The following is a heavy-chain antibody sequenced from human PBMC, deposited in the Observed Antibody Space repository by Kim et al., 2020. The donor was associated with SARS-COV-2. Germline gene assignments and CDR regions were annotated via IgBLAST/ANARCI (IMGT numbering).Heavy chain of an antibody. V-gene: IGHV3-23*01. CDR3: AKWGYYDILTGYPYPLYGMDV. CDR2: ISGSGGST. D-gene: IGHD3-9*01. Sequence: GGSLRLSCAASGFTFSSYAMSWVRQAPGKGLEWVSAISGSGGSTYYADSVKGRFTISRDNSKNTLYLQMNSLRAEDTAVYYCAKWGYYDILTGYPYPLYGMDVWGQGTTVTVSS. CDR1: GFTFSSYA. J-gene: IGHJ6*02.